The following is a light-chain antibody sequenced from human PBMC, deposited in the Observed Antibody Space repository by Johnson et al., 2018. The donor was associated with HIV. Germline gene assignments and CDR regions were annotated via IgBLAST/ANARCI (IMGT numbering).Light chain of an antibody. Sequence: QSVLTQPPPVSAAPGQKVTISCSGSSSNIGNNYVSWYQQLPGTAPKLLMYDNNKLPSGIPDRFSGSKSGTSATLGITGLQTGDEADYYCGPWDNRLSTGGVFGTGTKVTVL. CDR2: DNN. CDR3: GPWDNRLSTGGV. J-gene: IGLJ1*01. V-gene: IGLV1-51*01. CDR1: SSNIGNNY.